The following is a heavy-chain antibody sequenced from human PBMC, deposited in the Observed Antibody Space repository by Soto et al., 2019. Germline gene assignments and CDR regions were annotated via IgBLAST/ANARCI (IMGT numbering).Heavy chain of an antibody. CDR3: ARVPSPHSSAWYGKAIDY. J-gene: IGHJ4*02. D-gene: IGHD6-19*01. CDR1: DGSINSGNYY. Sequence: QVPLQESGPGLVKPSQTLSLTCTVSDGSINSGNYYWSWIRQHPGKGLEWIGYIYYSGSTYYNPSLKSRVTISVDTSKNQFSLKLTSVTAADTAVYYCARVPSPHSSAWYGKAIDYWGQGTLVTVSS. V-gene: IGHV4-31*03. CDR2: IYYSGST.